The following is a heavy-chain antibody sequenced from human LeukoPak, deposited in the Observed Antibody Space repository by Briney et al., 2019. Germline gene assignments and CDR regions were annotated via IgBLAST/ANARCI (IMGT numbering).Heavy chain of an antibody. CDR2: IYYSGST. CDR1: GASISHYY. V-gene: IGHV4-59*01. D-gene: IGHD3-9*01. Sequence: SETLSLTCTVSGASISHYYWSWIRQPPGKGLEWIGYIYYSGSTNYNPSLKSRVTISVDTSKNQFSLKLSSVTAADTAVYYCARSPSILRYFDWLLLHDGAFDIWGQGTLVTVSS. CDR3: ARSPSILRYFDWLLLHDGAFDI. J-gene: IGHJ4*01.